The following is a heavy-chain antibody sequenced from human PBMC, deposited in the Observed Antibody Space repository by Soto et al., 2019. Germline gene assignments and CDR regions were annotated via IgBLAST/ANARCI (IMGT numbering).Heavy chain of an antibody. V-gene: IGHV4-59*01. D-gene: IGHD6-13*01. CDR2: IYYSGST. Sequence: SETLSLTCTVSGGSISSYYWSWIRQPPGKGLEWIGYIYYSGSTNYNPSLKSRVTISVDTSKNQFSLKLSSATAADTAVYYCARGLYSSSWYGYWGQGTLVTVSS. J-gene: IGHJ4*02. CDR1: GGSISSYY. CDR3: ARGLYSSSWYGY.